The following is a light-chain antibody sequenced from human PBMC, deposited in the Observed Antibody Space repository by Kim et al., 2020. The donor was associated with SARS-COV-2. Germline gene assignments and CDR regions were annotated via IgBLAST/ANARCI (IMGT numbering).Light chain of an antibody. CDR1: TGAVTSDHY. J-gene: IGLJ3*02. CDR3: LLFYSGHRV. Sequence: PGGTVALTCGSSTGAVTSDHYPYWFQQKPGQAPRTLIYDTDNKHSWTPARFTGSLLGGKAALTLSGVQREDEADYYCLLFYSGHRVFGGGTQLTVL. V-gene: IGLV7-46*01. CDR2: DTD.